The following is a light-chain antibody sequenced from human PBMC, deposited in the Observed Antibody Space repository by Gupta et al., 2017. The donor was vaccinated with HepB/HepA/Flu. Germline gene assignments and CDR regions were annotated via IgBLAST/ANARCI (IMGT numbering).Light chain of an antibody. CDR2: ATS. Sequence: DIPATQPPSSLSASVGDRVTITCRASQGVGKSLAWYQQRPGKAPKSLIYATSSWQSGVPSRFSGSGSGTDFTLTISSLQPEDFATYYCQQYKSHAPTFGGEGKVEIK. CDR3: QQYKSHAPT. V-gene: IGKV1-16*01. CDR1: QGVGKS. J-gene: IGKJ4*01.